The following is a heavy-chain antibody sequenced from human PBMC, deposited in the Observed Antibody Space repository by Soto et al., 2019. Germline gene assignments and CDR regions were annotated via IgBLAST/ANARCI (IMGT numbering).Heavy chain of an antibody. J-gene: IGHJ4*02. CDR1: GYMFVTYG. Sequence: QVQLVQSGAEVKKPGASVKVSCKASGYMFVTYGINWVRQAPGQGLEWMGWISAYNGNTKNAQNLQGRVTMTTDASTSTAYMEMRSLRSDDTAVYYCARDLDGSGSYYTDYWGPGTLVTVSS. CDR2: ISAYNGNT. CDR3: ARDLDGSGSYYTDY. D-gene: IGHD3-10*01. V-gene: IGHV1-18*01.